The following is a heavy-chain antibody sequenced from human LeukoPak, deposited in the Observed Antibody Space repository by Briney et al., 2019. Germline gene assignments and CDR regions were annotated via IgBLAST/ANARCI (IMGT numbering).Heavy chain of an antibody. V-gene: IGHV3-21*01. D-gene: IGHD4-17*01. CDR2: ISSSSSYI. CDR3: ARAYQGTTVTTYFSSWFDP. CDR1: GFTFSSYS. J-gene: IGHJ5*02. Sequence: GGSLRLSCAASGFTFSSYSMNSVRQAPGKGLEWVSSISSSSSYIYYADSVKGRFTISRDNAKNSLYLQMNSLRAEDTAAYYCARAYQGTTVTTYFSSWFDPWGQGTLVTVSS.